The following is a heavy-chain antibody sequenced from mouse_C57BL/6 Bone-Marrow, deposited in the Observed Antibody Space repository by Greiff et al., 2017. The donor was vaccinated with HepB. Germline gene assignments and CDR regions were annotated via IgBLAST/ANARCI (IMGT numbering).Heavy chain of an antibody. V-gene: IGHV1-64*01. J-gene: IGHJ3*01. CDR1: GYTFTSYW. CDR2: IHPNSGST. CDR3: ARYPDGKAWVAY. D-gene: IGHD1-1*01. Sequence: QVQLQQPGAELVKPGASVKLSCKASGYTFTSYWMHWVKQRPGQGLEWIGMIHPNSGSTNYNEKFKSKATLTVDKSSSTAYMQLSSLTSEDSAVDYCARYPDGKAWVAYWGQGTLVTVSA.